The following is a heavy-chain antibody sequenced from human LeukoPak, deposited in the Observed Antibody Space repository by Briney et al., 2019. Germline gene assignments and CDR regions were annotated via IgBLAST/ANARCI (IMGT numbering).Heavy chain of an antibody. Sequence: ASVKVSCKASGYTFTGYYMHWVRQAPGQGLEWMGRINPNGGGTNYAQKFQGRVTMTRDTSISTAYMELSRLRSDDTAVYYCARARRVSSTNARGIDYWGQGTLVTVSS. CDR3: ARARRVSSTNARGIDY. J-gene: IGHJ4*02. V-gene: IGHV1-2*06. CDR2: INPNGGGT. CDR1: GYTFTGYY. D-gene: IGHD2-2*01.